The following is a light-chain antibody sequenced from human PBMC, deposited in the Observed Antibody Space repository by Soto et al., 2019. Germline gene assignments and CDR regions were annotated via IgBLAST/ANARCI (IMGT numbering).Light chain of an antibody. CDR1: QSVSSTY. CDR2: DAS. CDR3: QQYGSSLYT. Sequence: EIVLTQSPGTLSLSPGERATLSCRASQSVSSTYLAWYQQKPGQAPRLLIYDASNRATGIPDRFSGSGSGTDFTLTISRLEPEDFAVYYCQQYGSSLYTFGQGTNLEIK. J-gene: IGKJ2*01. V-gene: IGKV3-20*01.